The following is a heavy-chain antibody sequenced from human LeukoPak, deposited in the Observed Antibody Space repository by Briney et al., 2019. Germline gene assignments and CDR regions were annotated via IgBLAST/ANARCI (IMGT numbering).Heavy chain of an antibody. CDR3: ARPGIAATGTFDC. D-gene: IGHD6-13*01. V-gene: IGHV4-30-2*01. CDR2: IYHSGST. CDR1: GGSISSGGYS. J-gene: IGHJ4*02. Sequence: KPSQTLSLTCAVSGGSISSGGYSWSWIRQPPGKGLEWIGYIYHSGSTYYNPSLKSRVTISVDRSKNQFSLKLSSVTAADTAVYFCARPGIAATGTFDCWGQGTLVTVSS.